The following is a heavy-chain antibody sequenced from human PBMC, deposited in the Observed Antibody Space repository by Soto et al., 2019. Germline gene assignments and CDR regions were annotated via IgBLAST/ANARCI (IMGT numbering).Heavy chain of an antibody. D-gene: IGHD6-6*01. Sequence: ASVKFSCKASGYTFTSYYMHWVRQAPGQGLEWMGIINPSGGSTNYAQKFQGRVTMTRETSTSTVYMELSSLRSEDTAVYYCARESDSSSSGGIFGYWGQGTLVTVSS. J-gene: IGHJ4*02. CDR2: INPSGGST. CDR3: ARESDSSSSGGIFGY. CDR1: GYTFTSYY. V-gene: IGHV1-46*01.